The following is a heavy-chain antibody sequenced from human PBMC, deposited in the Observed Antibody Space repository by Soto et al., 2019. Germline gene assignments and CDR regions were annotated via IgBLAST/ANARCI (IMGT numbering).Heavy chain of an antibody. CDR1: GGSISSGDYY. CDR3: ALKSTVTYGGLGY. D-gene: IGHD4-17*01. Sequence: QVQLQESGPGLVKPSQTLSLTCTVSGGSISSGDYYWSWIRQPPGKGLEGIGYIYYSWSTYYNPSLKSRVTISVDTSKDQCSLKLSSVTAADTAVYYCALKSTVTYGGLGYWGQGTLVTVSS. J-gene: IGHJ4*02. V-gene: IGHV4-30-4*01. CDR2: IYYSWST.